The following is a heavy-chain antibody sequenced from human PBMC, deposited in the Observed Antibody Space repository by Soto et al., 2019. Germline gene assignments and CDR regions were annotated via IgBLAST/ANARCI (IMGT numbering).Heavy chain of an antibody. D-gene: IGHD5-12*01. CDR2: IYWDNDK. CDR1: GFSLTTTRVG. CDR3: AHRLIDYSGFWSWGDFDY. Sequence: QITLKESGPTLVEPTQTLTLTCTFSGFSLTTTRVGVGWIRQPPGKALEGLALIYWDNDKRYSPSLKNRLTITKDTSKHQVVLTMTNMDPVDTGTYYSAHRLIDYSGFWSWGDFDYWGQGTLVTVSS. J-gene: IGHJ4*02. V-gene: IGHV2-5*02.